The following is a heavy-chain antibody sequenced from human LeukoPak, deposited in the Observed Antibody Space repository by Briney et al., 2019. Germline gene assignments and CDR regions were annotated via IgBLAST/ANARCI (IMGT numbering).Heavy chain of an antibody. D-gene: IGHD3-16*02. CDR1: GFTFSTYA. V-gene: IGHV3-23*01. CDR2: XRGTTDXX. J-gene: IGHJ5*02. CDR3: AKGGFLSHFDP. Sequence: PGGSLRLSCAASGFTFSTYAMXXVXXXXXXXXXXVSTXRGTTDXXYXXDXXXXXFTIXRDNSKNTLYLQMNSLRGDDTAVYYCAKGGFLSHFDPWGQGTLVTVSS.